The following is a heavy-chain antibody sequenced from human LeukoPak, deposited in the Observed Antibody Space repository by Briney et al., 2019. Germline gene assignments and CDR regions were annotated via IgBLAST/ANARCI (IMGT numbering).Heavy chain of an antibody. V-gene: IGHV1-69*05. CDR1: GGTFSSYA. Sequence: GASVKVSCKASGGTFSSYAISWVRQAPGQGLEWTGGIIPIFGTANYAQKFQGRVTITTDESTSTAYMELSSLRSEDTAVYYCARMGGIAAAQNWFDPWGQGTLVTVSS. D-gene: IGHD6-13*01. CDR2: IIPIFGTA. CDR3: ARMGGIAAAQNWFDP. J-gene: IGHJ5*02.